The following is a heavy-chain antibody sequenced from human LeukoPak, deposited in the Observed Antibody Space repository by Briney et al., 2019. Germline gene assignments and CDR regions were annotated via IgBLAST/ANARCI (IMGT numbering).Heavy chain of an antibody. J-gene: IGHJ2*01. CDR2: ITSDGSAT. CDR1: GFTFSSYW. CDR3: ARDASPGYFDL. D-gene: IGHD2-15*01. V-gene: IGHV3-74*01. Sequence: GGSLRLSCAVSGFTFSSYWMHWVRQGPGKGQAWVSRITSDGSATDYADSVKGRFTISRDNAKNTLYLHMNSLRAEDTAVYYCARDASPGYFDLWGRGTLVTVSS.